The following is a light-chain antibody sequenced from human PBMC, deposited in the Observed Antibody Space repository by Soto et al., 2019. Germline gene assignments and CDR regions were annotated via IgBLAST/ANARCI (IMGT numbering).Light chain of an antibody. CDR2: KAS. Sequence: DIQMTQSPSTLSASVGDRVTITCRASQSISSWLAWYQQKPGKAPKLLIYKASSLESGVPSRFSGSGSGTEFTLTISSLQPDDLATYYFQQSNSYSYTCGQGTKLAIK. CDR1: QSISSW. J-gene: IGKJ2*01. CDR3: QQSNSYSYT. V-gene: IGKV1-5*03.